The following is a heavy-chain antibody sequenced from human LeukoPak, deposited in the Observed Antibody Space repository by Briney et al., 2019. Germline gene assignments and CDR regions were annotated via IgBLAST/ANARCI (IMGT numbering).Heavy chain of an antibody. CDR1: GGSVSSGSYY. D-gene: IGHD2-2*01. J-gene: IGHJ4*02. Sequence: PSETLSLTCTVSGGSVSSGSYYWSWIRQPPGKGLEWIGYIYYSGSTNHNPSLKNRVTISLDTSKNQFSLRLSSVTAADTAVYYCALWFCSRTSCYVDYWGQGTLVTVSS. CDR2: IYYSGST. V-gene: IGHV4-61*01. CDR3: ALWFCSRTSCYVDY.